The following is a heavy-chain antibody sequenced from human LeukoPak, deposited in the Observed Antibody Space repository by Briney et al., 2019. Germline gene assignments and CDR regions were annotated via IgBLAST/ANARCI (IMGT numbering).Heavy chain of an antibody. CDR3: ARGELRTSDFDY. Sequence: SVKVSCKASGGTFSSYAISWVRQAPGQGLEWMGGIIPIFGTANYAQKFQGRVTITADESTSTAYMELSSLRSEDTAVYYCARGELRTSDFDYWGQGTLVTVSS. CDR1: GGTFSSYA. J-gene: IGHJ4*02. CDR2: IIPIFGTA. D-gene: IGHD1-26*01. V-gene: IGHV1-69*13.